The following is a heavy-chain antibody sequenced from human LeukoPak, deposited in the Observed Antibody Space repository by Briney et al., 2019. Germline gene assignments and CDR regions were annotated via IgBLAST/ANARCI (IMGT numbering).Heavy chain of an antibody. D-gene: IGHD2-2*01. V-gene: IGHV3-11*01. CDR3: ARNDIVVVPYN. J-gene: IGHJ1*01. CDR2: ISSSGSTI. Sequence: GGSLRLSCAASGFTFTNDWMSWVRQAPGKGLEWVSYISSSGSTIYYADSVKGRFTISRDNAKNSLYLQMNSLRAEDTAVYYCARNDIVVVPYNWGQGTLVTVSS. CDR1: GFTFTNDW.